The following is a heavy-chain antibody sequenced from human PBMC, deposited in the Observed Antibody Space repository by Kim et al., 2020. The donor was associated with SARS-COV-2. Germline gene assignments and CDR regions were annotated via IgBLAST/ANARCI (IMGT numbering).Heavy chain of an antibody. D-gene: IGHD3-3*01. Sequence: GGSLRLSCAASGFTFSSYAMSWVRQAPGKGLEWVSAISGSGGSTYYADSVKGRFTISRDNSKNTLYLQMNSLRAEDTAVYYCANLLGRGSEWLIRYYYFDYWGQGTLVTVSS. V-gene: IGHV3-23*01. J-gene: IGHJ4*02. CDR2: ISGSGGST. CDR3: ANLLGRGSEWLIRYYYFDY. CDR1: GFTFSSYA.